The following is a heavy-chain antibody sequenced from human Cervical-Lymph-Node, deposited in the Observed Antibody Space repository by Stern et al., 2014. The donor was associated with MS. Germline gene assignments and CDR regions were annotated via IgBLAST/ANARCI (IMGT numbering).Heavy chain of an antibody. J-gene: IGHJ4*02. D-gene: IGHD5-12*01. V-gene: IGHV3-21*01. CDR3: ATEKITVGTPYFDN. CDR1: GITLDGYT. Sequence: VQLVESGGGLVRPRGSLRLSCAASGITLDGYTMNWVRQTPGRGLEWISSISASSNYIYYADSVRGRFTVSRDNAKNSLHLQMNNLGAEDTAVYFCATEKITVGTPYFDNWGQGAQVTVSS. CDR2: ISASSNYI.